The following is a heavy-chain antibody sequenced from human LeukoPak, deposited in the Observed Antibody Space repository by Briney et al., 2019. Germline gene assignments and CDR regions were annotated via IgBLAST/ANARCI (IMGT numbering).Heavy chain of an antibody. D-gene: IGHD2-21*01. J-gene: IGHJ4*02. CDR3: ARELSQIVWGGLDY. V-gene: IGHV3-33*05. CDR2: IQNDASTE. CDR1: GFIFSHYG. Sequence: GGSLRLSCAASGFIFSHYGMHWVRQAPGKGLEWVAVIQNDASTENFADSVKGRFTISRDNSKNTVFLQMNSLRVEDTAVYYCARELSQIVWGGLDYGGQGTLVSVSS.